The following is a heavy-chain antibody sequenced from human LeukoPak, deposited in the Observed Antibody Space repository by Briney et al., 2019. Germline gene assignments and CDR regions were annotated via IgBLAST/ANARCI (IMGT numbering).Heavy chain of an antibody. J-gene: IGHJ4*02. CDR3: ARVSRQGYYFDY. CDR2: INPNSGGT. Sequence: ASVKVSCKASGYTFTGYYMHWVRQAPGQGLEWMGWINPNSGGTNYAQKFQSRVTMTRNTSISTAYMELSSLRSEDTAVYYCARVSRQGYYFDYWGQGTLVTVSS. V-gene: IGHV1-2*02. CDR1: GYTFTGYY.